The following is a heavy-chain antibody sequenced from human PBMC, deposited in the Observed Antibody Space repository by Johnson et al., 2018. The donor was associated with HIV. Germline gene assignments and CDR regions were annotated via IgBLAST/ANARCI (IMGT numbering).Heavy chain of an antibody. V-gene: IGHV3-30-3*01. Sequence: QVLLVESGGGVVQTGRSLRLSCAASGFPFSTYAMHWVRQSPGKGLEWVAVISYDGSNKYYADSVKGRFTISRDNSKNTLYLQMNSLRAEDTAVYCWARPGGDYSAFDIWGQGTMVTVSS. J-gene: IGHJ3*02. CDR3: ARPGGDYSAFDI. D-gene: IGHD4-17*01. CDR2: ISYDGSNK. CDR1: GFPFSTYA.